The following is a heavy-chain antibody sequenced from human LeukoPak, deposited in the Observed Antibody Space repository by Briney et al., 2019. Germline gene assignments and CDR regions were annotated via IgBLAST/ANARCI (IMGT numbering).Heavy chain of an antibody. Sequence: SETLSLTCTVSGGSISSYYWSWIRQPAGKGLEWIGRIYTSGSTNYNPSLKSRVTISVDTSKNQFSLKLSSVTAADTAVYYCARRTDTRGYRRFDYWGQGTPVTVSS. J-gene: IGHJ4*02. V-gene: IGHV4-4*07. D-gene: IGHD5-18*01. CDR3: ARRTDTRGYRRFDY. CDR1: GGSISSYY. CDR2: IYTSGST.